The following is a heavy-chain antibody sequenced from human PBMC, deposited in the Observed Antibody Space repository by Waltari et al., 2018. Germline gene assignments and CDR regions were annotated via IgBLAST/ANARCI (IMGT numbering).Heavy chain of an antibody. CDR1: GFTFSSNW. CDR3: IRDLAGSRGR. J-gene: IGHJ4*02. Sequence: EVQLVESGGGLVKHGGSLRLSCASSGFTFSSNWMHWVRQVPGKGLLWVARINEDGRTTTYADSVKGRFTISRDNAKSTLYLQMNTLRAEDTAVYYCIRDLAGSRGRWGQGTLVTVSS. CDR2: INEDGRTT. V-gene: IGHV3-74*03. D-gene: IGHD6-19*01.